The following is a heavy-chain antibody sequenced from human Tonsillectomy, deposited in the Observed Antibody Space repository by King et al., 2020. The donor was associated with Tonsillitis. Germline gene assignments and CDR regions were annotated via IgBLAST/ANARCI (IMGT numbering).Heavy chain of an antibody. D-gene: IGHD6-13*01. CDR1: GFTFSFYS. Sequence: EVQLVESGGGLVKPGGSLRLSCAASGFTFSFYSMNWVRQAPGKGLEWVSSISSSSSYIYYADSVKGRFTISRDNAKNSLYLQMNSLRAKDTAVYYCARDLRPIHSWPTPFDYWGQGTLVTVSS. J-gene: IGHJ4*02. CDR3: ARDLRPIHSWPTPFDY. V-gene: IGHV3-21*01. CDR2: ISSSSSYI.